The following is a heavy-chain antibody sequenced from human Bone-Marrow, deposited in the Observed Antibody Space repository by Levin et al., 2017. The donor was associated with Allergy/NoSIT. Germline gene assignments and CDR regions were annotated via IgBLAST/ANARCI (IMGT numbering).Heavy chain of an antibody. Sequence: GGSLRLSCAASGFTFSSYAMHWVRQAPGKGLEWVAVISYDRSNKYYADSVKGRFTISRDNSKNTLYLQMNSLRAEDTAVYYCARDFAHYYDSSDSNDYWGQGTLVTVSS. J-gene: IGHJ4*02. D-gene: IGHD3-22*01. CDR3: ARDFAHYYDSSDSNDY. V-gene: IGHV3-30-3*01. CDR2: ISYDRSNK. CDR1: GFTFSSYA.